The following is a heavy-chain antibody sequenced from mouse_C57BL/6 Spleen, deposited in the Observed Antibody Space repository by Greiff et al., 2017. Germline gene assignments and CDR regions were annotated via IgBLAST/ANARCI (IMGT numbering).Heavy chain of an antibody. CDR3: ARSLYMGDY. V-gene: IGHV1-61*01. CDR1: GYTFTSYW. D-gene: IGHD2-12*01. J-gene: IGHJ2*03. Sequence: QVQLQQPGAELVRPGSSVKLSCKASGYTFTSYWMDWVKQRPGQGLDWIGHIYPSGSETQYNQKFKDKAPLTVAKSSCTAYMQLSSQTSVDSAVYYWARSLYMGDYWGQGTRLT. CDR2: IYPSGSET.